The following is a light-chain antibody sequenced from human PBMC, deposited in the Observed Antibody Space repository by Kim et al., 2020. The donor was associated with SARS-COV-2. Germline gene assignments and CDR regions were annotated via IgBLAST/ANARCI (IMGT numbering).Light chain of an antibody. Sequence: GDRVTITCRTSQDTSGYSVWYQQKPGKVPRLLIFRASTLEPGVPARFSGSGFGTEFTLTISSLQPDDVASYYCQKYESGRNTFGQGSKM. CDR2: RAS. CDR3: QKYESGRNT. CDR1: QDTSGY. J-gene: IGKJ2*01. V-gene: IGKV1-27*01.